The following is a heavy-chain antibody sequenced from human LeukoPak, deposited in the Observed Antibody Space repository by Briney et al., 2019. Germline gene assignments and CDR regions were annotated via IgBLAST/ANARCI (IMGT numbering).Heavy chain of an antibody. Sequence: GGSLRLSCAASRFRFSNYWMHWVRQAPGKGLVWVSRVKSDGSNPSYADSVKGRYTISRDNAENMLYLQMNTLGAEDTAVYYCARDIVSGSGSLDYWGQGTLVTVSS. J-gene: IGHJ4*02. CDR2: VKSDGSNP. D-gene: IGHD3-10*01. CDR3: ARDIVSGSGSLDY. CDR1: RFRFSNYW. V-gene: IGHV3-74*01.